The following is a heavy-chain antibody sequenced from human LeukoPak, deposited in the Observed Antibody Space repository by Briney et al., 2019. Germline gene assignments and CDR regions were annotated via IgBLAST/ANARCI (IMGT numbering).Heavy chain of an antibody. V-gene: IGHV3-9*01. CDR2: ISWDSGSI. J-gene: IGHJ4*02. Sequence: GRSLRLSCAASGFTFDDYAMRWVRQAPGKGLEWVSGISWDSGSIGYADSVKGRFTISRDNAKNSLYLQMNSLRAEDTALYYCARSTLRYFDWLVFDYWGQGTLVTVSS. D-gene: IGHD3-9*01. CDR3: ARSTLRYFDWLVFDY. CDR1: GFTFDDYA.